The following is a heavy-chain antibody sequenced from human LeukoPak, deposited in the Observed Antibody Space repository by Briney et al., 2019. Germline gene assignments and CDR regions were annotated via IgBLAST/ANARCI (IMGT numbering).Heavy chain of an antibody. CDR2: IYGSGST. J-gene: IGHJ5*02. V-gene: IGHV4-61*01. CDR3: AREGTSGTHLNWFDP. D-gene: IGHD1-1*01. Sequence: SETLSLTCTVSGGSISSSSHYWGWIRQPPGKGLEWIGHIYGSGSTNYNPSLKSRVTLSVDTSKNQFSLKLSSVTAADTAVYYCAREGTSGTHLNWFDPWGQGTLVTVSS. CDR1: GGSISSSSHY.